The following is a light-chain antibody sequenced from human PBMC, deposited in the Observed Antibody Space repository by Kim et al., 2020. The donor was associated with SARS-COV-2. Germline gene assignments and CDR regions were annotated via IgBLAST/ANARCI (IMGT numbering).Light chain of an antibody. V-gene: IGLV2-8*01. CDR3: CSYAGSSYV. CDR1: SSDVGGYNY. Sequence: QSALTQPPSASGSPGQSVTISCTGTSSDVGGYNYVSWYQQHPGKAPKLMIYEVNKRPSGVPDRFSGSKSGNTASLTISGLQAEDEADYYCCSYAGSSYVFGTGTKVTVL. CDR2: EVN. J-gene: IGLJ1*01.